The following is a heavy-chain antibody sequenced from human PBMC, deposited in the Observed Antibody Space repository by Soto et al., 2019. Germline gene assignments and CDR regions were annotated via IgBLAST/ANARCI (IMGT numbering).Heavy chain of an antibody. CDR1: GYTFTSYG. V-gene: IGHV1-18*01. CDR3: ATVAASMQYYSGVDV. D-gene: IGHD6-13*01. CDR2: ISINNRNTDNT. J-gene: IGHJ6*04. Sequence: QIQLVQSGLEVKNPGASVTLSCKISGYTFTSYGLTWVRQAPGRGLEWLGWISINNRNTDNTNYAPNHLDCETVAAEASASTDFMDLRGLRSVNTAVYIYATVAASMQYYSGVDVWGTGTMVAVTS.